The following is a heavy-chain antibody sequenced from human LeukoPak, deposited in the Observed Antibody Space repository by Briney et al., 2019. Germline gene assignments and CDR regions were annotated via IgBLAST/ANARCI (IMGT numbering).Heavy chain of an antibody. CDR1: GGSISSGGHY. D-gene: IGHD4-23*01. J-gene: IGHJ2*01. CDR3: ARAGRGKISDWYFDL. Sequence: PSVTLSLTCTVSGGSISSGGHYWSWIRQHPGKGLEWIGYIYYSGSTYYNPSLKSRVTISVDTSKNQFSLKLSSVTAADTAVYYCARAGRGKISDWYFDLWGRGTLVTVSS. CDR2: IYYSGST. V-gene: IGHV4-31*03.